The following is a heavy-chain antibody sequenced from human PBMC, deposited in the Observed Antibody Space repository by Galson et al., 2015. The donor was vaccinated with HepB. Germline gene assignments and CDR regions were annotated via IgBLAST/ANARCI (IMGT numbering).Heavy chain of an antibody. J-gene: IGHJ4*02. Sequence: SLRLSCAASGFTVTSHFMSWVRQAPGKGLEWVSIIYNGGSTYYADSVKGRFTISRDNSTSTLYLQMNSLRAEDPAVYYCATCRGSWGSSFDYWSQGTLVTVSS. D-gene: IGHD6-6*01. V-gene: IGHV3-66*01. CDR2: IYNGGST. CDR3: ATCRGSWGSSFDY. CDR1: GFTVTSHF.